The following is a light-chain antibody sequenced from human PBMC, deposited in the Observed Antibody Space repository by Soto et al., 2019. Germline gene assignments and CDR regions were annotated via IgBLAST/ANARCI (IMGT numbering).Light chain of an antibody. CDR1: SSDLGRYNR. Sequence: QSVLTQPPSVPGSPGQSVTISCTGTSSDLGRYNRVSWYQQPPGTAPKLLIYEVRNRPSGVPDRFSGSKSANTASLTISGLQAEDEADYYCSLYTSRSTFVFGTGTKVTVL. V-gene: IGLV2-18*01. CDR2: EVR. J-gene: IGLJ1*01. CDR3: SLYTSRSTFV.